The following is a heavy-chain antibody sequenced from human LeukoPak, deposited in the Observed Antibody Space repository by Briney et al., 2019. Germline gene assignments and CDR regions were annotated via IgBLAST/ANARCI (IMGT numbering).Heavy chain of an antibody. Sequence: ESLKISCKGSGYSFSTYWISWVRQMPGKGLEWMGRIDPSDSFTNYSPSFQGHVTISADKSISTAYLQWSSLKASDTAIYYCARHRDYYDMSGHDYWGQGVLVTVSS. J-gene: IGHJ4*02. CDR2: IDPSDSFT. D-gene: IGHD3-22*01. CDR3: ARHRDYYDMSGHDY. V-gene: IGHV5-10-1*01. CDR1: GYSFSTYW.